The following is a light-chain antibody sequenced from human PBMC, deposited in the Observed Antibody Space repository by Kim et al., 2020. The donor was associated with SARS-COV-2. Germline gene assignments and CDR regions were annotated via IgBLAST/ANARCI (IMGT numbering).Light chain of an antibody. CDR2: ATS. V-gene: IGKV1-9*01. Sequence: ASVGDRGTITCRASQGINSYFAWYQQKPGNAPKLLIYATSTLQSGVPSRFSGSGSGTDFTLTISSLQPEDFATYYCQQLTSYPFTFGQGTKLEI. CDR1: QGINSY. J-gene: IGKJ2*01. CDR3: QQLTSYPFT.